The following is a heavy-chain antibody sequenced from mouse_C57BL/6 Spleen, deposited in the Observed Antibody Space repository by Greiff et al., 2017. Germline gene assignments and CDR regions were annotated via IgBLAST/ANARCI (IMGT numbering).Heavy chain of an antibody. V-gene: IGHV1-4*01. Sequence: QVQLQQSGAELARPGASVKMSCKASGYTFTSYTMHWVKQRPGQGLEWIGYINPSSGYTKYNQKFKDKATLTADKSSSTAYMQLSSLTSEDSAVYYCARSYYEEDYAMDYWGQGTSVTVSS. D-gene: IGHD1-1*01. CDR2: INPSSGYT. J-gene: IGHJ4*01. CDR3: ARSYYEEDYAMDY. CDR1: GYTFTSYT.